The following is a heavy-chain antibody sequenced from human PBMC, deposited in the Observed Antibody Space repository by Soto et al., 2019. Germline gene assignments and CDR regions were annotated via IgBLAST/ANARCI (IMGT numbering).Heavy chain of an antibody. J-gene: IGHJ6*02. Sequence: GGSLRLSCSASGFTFSSYAMHWVRQAPGKGLEYVSAISSNGGSTYYADSVKGRFTISRDNSKNTLYLQMSSLRAEDTAVYYCVKFPNDFGLVADVWGQGTTVTVSS. CDR3: VKFPNDFGLVADV. D-gene: IGHD3-3*01. CDR1: GFTFSSYA. V-gene: IGHV3-64D*08. CDR2: ISSNGGST.